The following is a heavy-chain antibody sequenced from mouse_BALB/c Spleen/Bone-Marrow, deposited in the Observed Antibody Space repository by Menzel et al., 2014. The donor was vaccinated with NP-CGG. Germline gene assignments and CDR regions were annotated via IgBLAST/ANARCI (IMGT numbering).Heavy chain of an antibody. Sequence: QVQLQQPGAELARPGASVKLSCKASGYTFTSYWMQWVKQWPGQGLEWIGAIYPGDGDTRYTQKFKGKATLTADKSSSTAHMQLSSLASEDSAVYYCARMWDGYYAMDYWGQGTSVTVSS. CDR3: ARMWDGYYAMDY. V-gene: IGHV1-87*01. CDR2: IYPGDGDT. J-gene: IGHJ4*01. CDR1: GYTFTSYW. D-gene: IGHD4-1*01.